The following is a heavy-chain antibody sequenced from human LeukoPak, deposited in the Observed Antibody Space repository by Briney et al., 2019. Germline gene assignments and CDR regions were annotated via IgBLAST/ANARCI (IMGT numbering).Heavy chain of an antibody. D-gene: IGHD3-9*01. J-gene: IGHJ4*02. CDR3: ARATTYYDILTGYYTQYYFDY. Sequence: PSETLSLTCTVSGGSITNYYWNWIRQPPGEGLEWIGYIYYSGSTNYNPSLKSRVTISVDTSKNQFSLKLSSVTAADTAVYYCARATTYYDILTGYYTQYYFDYWGQGTLVTVSS. CDR2: IYYSGST. CDR1: GGSITNYY. V-gene: IGHV4-59*01.